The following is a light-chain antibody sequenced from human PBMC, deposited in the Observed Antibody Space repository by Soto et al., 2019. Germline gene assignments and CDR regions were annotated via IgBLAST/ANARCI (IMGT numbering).Light chain of an antibody. Sequence: DIQMTQSPSTLSGSVGDRVTITCRASQTISSWLAWYQQKPGKAPKLLIYAASILQSGVPSRFSGSGSETDFSLTISSLQLEDFTTYYCQQSYKTPRTFGPGTKVDIK. V-gene: IGKV1-39*01. CDR1: QTISSW. CDR3: QQSYKTPRT. J-gene: IGKJ1*01. CDR2: AAS.